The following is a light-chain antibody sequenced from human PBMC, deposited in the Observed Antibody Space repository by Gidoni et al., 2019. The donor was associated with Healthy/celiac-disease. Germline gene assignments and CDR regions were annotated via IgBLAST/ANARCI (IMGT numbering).Light chain of an antibody. Sequence: QSALTQPASVSGSPGQSITISCTGTRSDVGSYNLVSWYQQHPGKAPKLIIYEGSKRPSGVSNRFDGSKSGTTASLTISGLQAEDEADYYCCSYAGSSTWVFGGGTKLTVL. J-gene: IGLJ3*02. V-gene: IGLV2-23*01. CDR3: CSYAGSSTWV. CDR1: RSDVGSYNL. CDR2: EGS.